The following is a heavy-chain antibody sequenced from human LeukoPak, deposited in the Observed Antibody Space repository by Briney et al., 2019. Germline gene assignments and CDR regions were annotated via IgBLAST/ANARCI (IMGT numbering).Heavy chain of an antibody. CDR2: INPSGGIT. V-gene: IGHV1-46*01. CDR1: GYTFTSYY. J-gene: IGHJ6*03. D-gene: IGHD2-2*01. CDR3: ARGLVVPAAMDYYYYYYMDV. Sequence: ASVTVSCKAFGYTFTSYYMHWVRQAPGQGLEWMGIINPSGGITSYAQKFQGRVTMTRDTSTSTVYMELSRLRSDDTAVYYCARGLVVPAAMDYYYYYYMDVWGKGTTVTVSS.